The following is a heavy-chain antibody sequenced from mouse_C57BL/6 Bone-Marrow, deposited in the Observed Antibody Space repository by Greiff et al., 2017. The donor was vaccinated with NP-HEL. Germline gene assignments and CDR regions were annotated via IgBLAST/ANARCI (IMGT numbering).Heavy chain of an antibody. V-gene: IGHV1-55*01. Sequence: VQLQQPGAELVKPGASVKMSCKASGYTFTSYWITWVKQRPGQGLEWIGDIYPGSGSTNYNEKFKSKATLTVDTSSSTAYMQLSSLTSEDSAVYYGARSGSSSFTTVVAPSYWGQGTTLTVSS. D-gene: IGHD1-1*01. CDR2: IYPGSGST. CDR3: ARSGSSSFTTVVAPSY. CDR1: GYTFTSYW. J-gene: IGHJ2*01.